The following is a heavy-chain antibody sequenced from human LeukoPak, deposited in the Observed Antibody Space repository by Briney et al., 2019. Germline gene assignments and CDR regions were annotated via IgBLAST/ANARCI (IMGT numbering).Heavy chain of an antibody. CDR3: ARGALDVGATEAYFDY. Sequence: PSETLSLTCTVSGGSISSGDYYWSWIRQPPGKGLEWIGYVYYSGSTYYNPSLKSRVTVSVDTSKNQFSLKLSSVTAADTAVYYCARGALDVGATEAYFDYWGQGTLVTVSS. D-gene: IGHD1-26*01. CDR1: GGSISSGDYY. V-gene: IGHV4-30-4*01. CDR2: VYYSGST. J-gene: IGHJ4*02.